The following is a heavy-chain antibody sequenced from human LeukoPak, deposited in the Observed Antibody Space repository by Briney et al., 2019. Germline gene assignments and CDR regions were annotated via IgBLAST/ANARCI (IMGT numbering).Heavy chain of an antibody. D-gene: IGHD5-18*01. CDR3: ARAPPSNGYSYHFDI. CDR1: GFTFSKYW. Sequence: PGGSLRLSCAASGFTFSKYWMHWVRQAPGKGLVWVSRIYIDGTGIVYAGSVKGRFTISRDNAKNTLYLQMNSLRVEDTAVYYCARAPPSNGYSYHFDIWGQGTMVTVSS. CDR2: IYIDGTGI. J-gene: IGHJ3*02. V-gene: IGHV3-74*01.